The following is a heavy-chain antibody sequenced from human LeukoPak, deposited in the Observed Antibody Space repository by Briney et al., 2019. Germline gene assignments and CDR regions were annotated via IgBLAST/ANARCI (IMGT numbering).Heavy chain of an antibody. J-gene: IGHJ6*03. Sequence: SVKVSCKASGGTFYSYAITWVRQAPGQGLEWMGGIIPIFGTANYAQKFQGRVTITTDESTNTAYMELSSLRSEDTAVYYCARGIIGGLQDYYMDVWGKGTTVTVSS. CDR1: GGTFYSYA. D-gene: IGHD2-15*01. CDR3: ARGIIGGLQDYYMDV. V-gene: IGHV1-69*05. CDR2: IIPIFGTA.